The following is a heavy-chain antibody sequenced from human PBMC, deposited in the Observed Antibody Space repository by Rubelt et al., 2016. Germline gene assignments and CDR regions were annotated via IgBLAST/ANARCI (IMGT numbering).Heavy chain of an antibody. D-gene: IGHD1-1*01. CDR3: ARVSAGTDYFDY. J-gene: IGHJ4*02. CDR1: GFTVSNTY. V-gene: IGHV3-7*01. Sequence: EVQLVESGGGLVQPGGSLRLPCAASGFTVSNTYMSWVRQATGKGLGWVANINQDGSEKYYVDSVKGRFTISRDNAKNSLYLQMKSLRGEDTAVYYCARVSAGTDYFDYWGQGTLVTVSS. CDR2: INQDGSEK.